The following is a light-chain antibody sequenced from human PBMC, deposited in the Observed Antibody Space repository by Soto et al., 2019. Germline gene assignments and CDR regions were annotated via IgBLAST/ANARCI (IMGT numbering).Light chain of an antibody. J-gene: IGKJ4*01. V-gene: IGKV1-12*01. CDR2: SAS. CDR3: QQANTFALT. Sequence: DIQMTQSPSSVSASVGDRVTITCRASQGINKWLAWYQRKPGTAPKLLIYSASSLYTGVPSRFSGSGSGTDFTLTISSLQPEDCATYYCQQANTFALTFGGGTKVEI. CDR1: QGINKW.